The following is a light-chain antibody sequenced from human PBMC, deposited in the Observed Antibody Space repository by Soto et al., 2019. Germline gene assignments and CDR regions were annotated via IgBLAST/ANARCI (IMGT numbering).Light chain of an antibody. CDR3: SSYSGSNSVV. CDR2: EVS. Sequence: QSALTQPPSASGSPGQSVTISCTGTSTDVGGYNYVRWYQQHPGKAPKLMIYEVSKRPSGVPDRFSGSKSGNTASLTVSGLQAEDEADYYCSSYSGSNSVVFGGGTKLTVL. J-gene: IGLJ2*01. CDR1: STDVGGYNY. V-gene: IGLV2-8*01.